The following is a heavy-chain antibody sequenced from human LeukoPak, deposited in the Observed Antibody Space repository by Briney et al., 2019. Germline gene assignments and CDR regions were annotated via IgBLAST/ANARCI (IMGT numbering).Heavy chain of an antibody. Sequence: ASVKVSCKASGGTFSSYAISWVRQAPGQGLEWMGGIIPIFGTANYAQKFQGRVTITTDESTSTAYMELSSLRSEDTAVYYCARGNRQLGYCSGGSCLYGMDVWGQGTTVTVSS. J-gene: IGHJ6*02. D-gene: IGHD2-15*01. CDR1: GGTFSSYA. V-gene: IGHV1-69*05. CDR2: IIPIFGTA. CDR3: ARGNRQLGYCSGGSCLYGMDV.